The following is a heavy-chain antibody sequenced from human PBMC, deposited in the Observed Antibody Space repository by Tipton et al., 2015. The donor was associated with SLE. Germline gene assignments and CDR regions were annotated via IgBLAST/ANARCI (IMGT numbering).Heavy chain of an antibody. CDR2: IYYSGST. Sequence: TLSLTCTVSSASISSYFWSWIRQSPGKGLESIGYIYYSGSTNYNPSLRSRVTISVDTSKNQFSLKLSSVTAADTAVYYCARVIQGGTGRAEYFQHWGQGIRVTVSS. CDR3: ARVIQGGTGRAEYFQH. CDR1: SASISSYF. V-gene: IGHV4-59*08. D-gene: IGHD2-8*02. J-gene: IGHJ1*01.